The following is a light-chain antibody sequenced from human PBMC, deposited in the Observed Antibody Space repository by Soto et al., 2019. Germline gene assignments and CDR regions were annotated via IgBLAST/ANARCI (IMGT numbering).Light chain of an antibody. CDR3: QQTYKPPHT. CDR2: SIS. V-gene: IGKV1-39*01. J-gene: IGKJ4*01. Sequence: DIQLTQSPSSLSASVGDRVSITCRTSQTISTFLNWYHHRPGQAPKLLIYSISNLASGVTSRFSGGRAGPEFTLTISSLQPEAFGYYPCQQTYKPPHTFGGGTRVQIK. CDR1: QTISTF.